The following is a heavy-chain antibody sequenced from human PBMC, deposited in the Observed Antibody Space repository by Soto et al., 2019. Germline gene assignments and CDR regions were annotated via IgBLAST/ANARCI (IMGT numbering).Heavy chain of an antibody. CDR3: ARGYDWNYAFEI. D-gene: IGHD1-7*01. CDR2: ISGSNGNT. J-gene: IGHJ4*02. Sequence: QVQLVQSGTEVKQPGASVKVSCKASGYTFTSYGITWVRQAPGQGLEWIAWISGSNGNTNFAQRFQGRVTMTIDTFASTADMELRSLRSDDTAVYYCARGYDWNYAFEIWGQGTLVTVSS. CDR1: GYTFTSYG. V-gene: IGHV1-18*01.